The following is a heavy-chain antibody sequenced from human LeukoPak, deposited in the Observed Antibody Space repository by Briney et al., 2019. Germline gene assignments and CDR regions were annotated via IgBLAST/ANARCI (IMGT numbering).Heavy chain of an antibody. V-gene: IGHV4-59*12. Sequence: PSETLSLTCSVSGASIRSYYWSWIRQPPGKGLEWIGYIYYSGSTNYTPSLKSRVTISVDTSKKQFSLKLSSVTAADTAVYYCARGHTTLDYWGQGTLVTVSS. CDR3: ARGHTTLDY. D-gene: IGHD1-26*01. CDR1: GASIRSYY. CDR2: IYYSGST. J-gene: IGHJ4*02.